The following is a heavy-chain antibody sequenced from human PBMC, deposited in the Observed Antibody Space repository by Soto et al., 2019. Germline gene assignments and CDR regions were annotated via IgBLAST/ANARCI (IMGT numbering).Heavy chain of an antibody. CDR1: GFSFSISP. Sequence: QVQLVESGGGVVQPGRSLRLSCAASGFSFSISPMHWVRQAPGTGPEWVALISYAGTNKFYADSVKGRFTISRDNSKSTLYLQVDSLRPEDVAVYYCARDPKTSGGQHWAFNYFDSWGQGTLVTVSS. CDR3: ARDPKTSGGQHWAFNYFDS. J-gene: IGHJ4*02. CDR2: ISYAGTNK. V-gene: IGHV3-30-3*01. D-gene: IGHD7-27*01.